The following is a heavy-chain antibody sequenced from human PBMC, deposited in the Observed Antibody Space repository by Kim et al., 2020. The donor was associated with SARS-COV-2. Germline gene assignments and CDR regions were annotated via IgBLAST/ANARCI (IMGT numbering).Heavy chain of an antibody. CDR2: IYYSGST. Sequence: SETLSLTCTVSGGSISSYYWSWIRQPPGKGLEWIGYIYYSGSTNYNPSLKSRVTISVDTSKNQFSLKLSSVTAADTAVYYCARAPSSSWWSAFDYWGQGTLVTVSS. V-gene: IGHV4-59*01. CDR3: ARAPSSSWWSAFDY. CDR1: GGSISSYY. J-gene: IGHJ4*02. D-gene: IGHD6-13*01.